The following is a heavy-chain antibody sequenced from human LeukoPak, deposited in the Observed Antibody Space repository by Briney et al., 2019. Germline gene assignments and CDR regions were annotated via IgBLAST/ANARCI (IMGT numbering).Heavy chain of an antibody. CDR1: GGSISSYY. J-gene: IGHJ4*02. CDR2: IYYSGST. CDR3: ARAPITMVRVTYFDY. D-gene: IGHD3-10*01. V-gene: IGHV4-59*01. Sequence: SETLSLTCTVSGGSISSYYWSWIRQPPGKGLEWIGYIYYSGSTNYNPSLKSRVTISVDTSKNQFSLKLSSVTAADTAVYYCARAPITMVRVTYFDYWGQGTLVTVSP.